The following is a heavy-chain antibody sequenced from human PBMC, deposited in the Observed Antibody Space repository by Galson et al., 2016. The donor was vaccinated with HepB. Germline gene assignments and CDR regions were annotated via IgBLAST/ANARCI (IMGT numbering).Heavy chain of an antibody. D-gene: IGHD6-6*01. CDR1: GFTFSSYA. CDR3: AKSIVAAPPNRSYYYGMDV. J-gene: IGHJ6*02. Sequence: SLRLSCAASGFTFSSYAMNWVRQAPGKGLEWVSSIRGSGGSTDYADSVKGRFTISRDNSENTLPLQMNSLRAEDTAVYYCAKSIVAAPPNRSYYYGMDVWGQGTTVTVSS. CDR2: IRGSGGST. V-gene: IGHV3-23*01.